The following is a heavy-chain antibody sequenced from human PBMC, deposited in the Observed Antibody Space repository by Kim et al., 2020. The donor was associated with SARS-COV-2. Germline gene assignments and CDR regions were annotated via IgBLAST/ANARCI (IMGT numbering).Heavy chain of an antibody. CDR2: INMNGSIT. Sequence: GGSLLSCAASGFTFSGYWMHWVRQAPGKGLVWVSRINMNGSITTYGDSVKGRFTVSRDNAQNTLYLQMDSLRAEDTAVYYCARGDYYSYWGQGTLVTVSS. D-gene: IGHD3-22*01. CDR1: GFTFSGYW. V-gene: IGHV3-74*01. CDR3: ARGDYYSY. J-gene: IGHJ4*02.